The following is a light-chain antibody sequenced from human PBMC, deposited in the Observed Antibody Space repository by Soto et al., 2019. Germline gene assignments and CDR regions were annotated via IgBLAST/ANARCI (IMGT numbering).Light chain of an antibody. CDR3: QQYDDLLS. J-gene: IGKJ4*01. Sequence: DIQMTQSPSSLSASVGDRVTITCQASQDIAKYLNWYQQKPGNAPKLLIYDASELHAEVPSRFSGSGSGTDFTFSISSVKPEDFATYYCQQYDDLLSVGGGTKVEIK. CDR1: QDIAKY. V-gene: IGKV1-33*01. CDR2: DAS.